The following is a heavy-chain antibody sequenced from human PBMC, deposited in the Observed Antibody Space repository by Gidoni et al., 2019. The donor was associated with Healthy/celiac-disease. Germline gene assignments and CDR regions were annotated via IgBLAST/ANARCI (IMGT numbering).Heavy chain of an antibody. J-gene: IGHJ4*02. CDR3: ASLAARGGYFDY. Sequence: QVQLVESGGGVVQPGRSLRLSCAASGFTFSSYGMHWFRQAPGKGLEWVAVIWYDGSNKYYADSVKGRFTISRDNSKNTLYLQMNSLRAEDTAVYYCASLAARGGYFDYWGQGTLVTVSS. CDR2: IWYDGSNK. CDR1: GFTFSSYG. V-gene: IGHV3-33*01. D-gene: IGHD6-6*01.